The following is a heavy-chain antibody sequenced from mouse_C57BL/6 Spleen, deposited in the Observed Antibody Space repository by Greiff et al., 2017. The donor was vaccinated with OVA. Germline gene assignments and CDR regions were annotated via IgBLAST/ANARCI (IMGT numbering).Heavy chain of an antibody. J-gene: IGHJ4*01. D-gene: IGHD2-2*01. Sequence: EVKLVESGGGLVKPGGSLKLSCAASGFTFSDYGMHWVRQAPEKGLEWVAYISSGSSTIYYADTVKGRFTISRDNAKNTLFLQMTSLRSEDTAMYYCARVLLWLRRGVDYAMDYWGQGTSVTVSS. V-gene: IGHV5-17*01. CDR1: GFTFSDYG. CDR3: ARVLLWLRRGVDYAMDY. CDR2: ISSGSSTI.